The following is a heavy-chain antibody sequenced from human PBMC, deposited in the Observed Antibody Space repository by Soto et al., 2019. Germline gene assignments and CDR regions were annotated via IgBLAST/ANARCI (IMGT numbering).Heavy chain of an antibody. D-gene: IGHD2-21*02. CDR2: MNPNSGNT. CDR1: GYTFTSYD. J-gene: IGHJ4*02. CDR3: ARGGHVVVVTAAFDY. V-gene: IGHV1-8*01. Sequence: ASVKVSCKTSGYTFTSYDIHWVRQATGQGPEWMGWMNPNSGNTVYAQKFQGRITMTRNTSMSTAYMELSSLRPEDTAVYYCARGGHVVVVTAAFDYWGQGTLVTVSS.